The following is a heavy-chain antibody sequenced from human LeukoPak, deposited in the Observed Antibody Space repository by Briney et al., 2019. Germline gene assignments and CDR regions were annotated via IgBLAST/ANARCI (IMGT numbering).Heavy chain of an antibody. CDR2: IYYSGST. J-gene: IGHJ4*02. V-gene: IGHV4-30-4*01. CDR1: GGSISSGDYY. CDR3: AREGAIRYFDWLSSLVDY. Sequence: PSQTLSLTCTVSGGSISSGDYYWSWIRQPPGTGLEWIGYIYYSGSTYYNPSLKSRVTISVDTSKNQFSLKLSSVTAADTAVYYCAREGAIRYFDWLSSLVDYWGQGTLVTVSS. D-gene: IGHD3-9*01.